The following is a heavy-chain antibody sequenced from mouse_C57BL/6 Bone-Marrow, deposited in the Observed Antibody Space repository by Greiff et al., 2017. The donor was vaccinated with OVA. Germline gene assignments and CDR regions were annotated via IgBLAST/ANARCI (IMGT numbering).Heavy chain of an antibody. V-gene: IGHV1-15*01. CDR1: GYTFTDYE. CDR3: TAPYGNYPYFDY. CDR2: IDPETGGT. J-gene: IGHJ2*01. Sequence: VKLQQSGAELVRPGASVTLSCKASGYTFTDYEMHWVKQTPVHGLEWIGAIDPETGGTAYNQKFKGKAILTADKSSSTAYMELRSLTSEDSAVYYCTAPYGNYPYFDYWGQGTTLTVSS. D-gene: IGHD2-1*01.